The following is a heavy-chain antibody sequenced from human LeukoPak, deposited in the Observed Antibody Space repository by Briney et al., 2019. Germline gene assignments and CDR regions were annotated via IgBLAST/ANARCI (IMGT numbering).Heavy chain of an antibody. CDR2: ISSSSSYI. CDR1: GFTFISYA. D-gene: IGHD6-6*01. V-gene: IGHV3-21*01. Sequence: GGSLRLSCAASGFTFISYAMSWVRQAPGKGLEWVSSISSSSSYIYYADSVKGRFTISRDNAKNSLYLQMNSLRAEDTAVYYCARDRQLDYYYYGMDVWGQGTTVTVSS. J-gene: IGHJ6*02. CDR3: ARDRQLDYYYYGMDV.